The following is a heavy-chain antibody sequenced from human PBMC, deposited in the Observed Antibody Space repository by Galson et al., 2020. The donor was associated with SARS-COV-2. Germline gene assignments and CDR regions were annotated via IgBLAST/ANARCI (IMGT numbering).Heavy chain of an antibody. V-gene: IGHV3-30*14. J-gene: IGHJ4*02. CDR1: GFSFGTYA. Sequence: GGSLRLSCAASGFSFGTYAMHWVRQAPGKGLQWVAGVSQDGSNEYYADSVKGRFTVSRTNSKNTLYLHMNTLRLDDTAVYYCARDRGSTTDFDWWGQGSLVTVSS. D-gene: IGHD3-10*01. CDR3: ARDRGSTTDFDW. CDR2: VSQDGSNE.